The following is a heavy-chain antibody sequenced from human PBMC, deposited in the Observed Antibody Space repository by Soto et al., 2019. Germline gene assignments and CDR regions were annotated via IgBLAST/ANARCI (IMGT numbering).Heavy chain of an antibody. CDR2: INPNSGGT. J-gene: IGHJ2*01. V-gene: IGHV1-2*04. CDR3: ARAPRDSSGYYSNWYFDL. D-gene: IGHD3-22*01. CDR1: GYTFTGYY. Sequence: QVQLVQSGAEVKKPGASVKVSCKASGYTFTGYYMHWVRQAPGQGLEWMGWINPNSGGTNYAQKFQGWVTMTRDTSISTAYMELSRLRSDDTAVYYCARAPRDSSGYYSNWYFDLWGRGTLVTVSS.